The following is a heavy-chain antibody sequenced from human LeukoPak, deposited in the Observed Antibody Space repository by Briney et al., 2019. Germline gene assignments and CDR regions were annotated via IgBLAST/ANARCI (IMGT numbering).Heavy chain of an antibody. CDR1: GFTVSSNY. Sequence: GGSLRLSCAASGFTVSSNYMSWVRQAPGKGLEWVSVIYSGGSTYYADSVKGRFTISRDNSKNTLYLQMNSLRAEDTAVYYCARESRPPRLARGPIVGAFDYWGQGTLVTVSS. CDR2: IYSGGST. CDR3: ARESRPPRLARGPIVGAFDY. J-gene: IGHJ4*02. D-gene: IGHD1-26*01. V-gene: IGHV3-66*01.